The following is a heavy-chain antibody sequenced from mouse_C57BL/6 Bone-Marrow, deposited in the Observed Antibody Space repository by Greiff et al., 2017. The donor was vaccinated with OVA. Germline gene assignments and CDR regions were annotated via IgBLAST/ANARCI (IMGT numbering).Heavy chain of an antibody. CDR3: ARGHSYY. CDR1: GYSITSGYY. Sequence: VQLKESGPGLVKPSQSLSLTCSVTGYSITSGYYWNWIRQFPGNKLEWMGYISYDGSNNYNPSLKNRISITRDTSKNQFFLKLNSVTTEDTATYYCARGHSYYWGQGTTLTVSS. D-gene: IGHD3-1*01. J-gene: IGHJ2*01. CDR2: ISYDGSN. V-gene: IGHV3-6*01.